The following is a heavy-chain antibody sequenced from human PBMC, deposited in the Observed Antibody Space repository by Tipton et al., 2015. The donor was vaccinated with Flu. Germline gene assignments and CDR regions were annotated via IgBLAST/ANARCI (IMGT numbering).Heavy chain of an antibody. J-gene: IGHJ4*02. D-gene: IGHD3-10*01. V-gene: IGHV1-69*13. CDR2: IIPILGTE. CDR3: AVPTMTVFSSSRGY. Sequence: QLVQSGAEVKKPGASVKVSCKASGYTFTSYGINWVRQAPGQGLEWIGGIIPILGTEDYAQKFQGRVTITADESTKTAYMELNSLRSEDTAVYYCAVPTMTVFSSSRGYWGQGTLVTVSS. CDR1: GYTFTSYG.